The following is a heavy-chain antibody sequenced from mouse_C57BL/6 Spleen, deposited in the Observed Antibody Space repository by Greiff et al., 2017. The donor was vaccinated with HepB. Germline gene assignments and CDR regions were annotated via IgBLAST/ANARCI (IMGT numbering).Heavy chain of an antibody. CDR1: GYTFTSYW. Sequence: QVQLQQPGAELVKPGASVKLSCKASGYTFTSYWMQWVKQRPGQGLEWIGEIDPSDSYTNYNQKFKGKATLTVDTSSSTAYMQLSSLTSEDSAVYYCARSRGYGSSYGYFDVWGTGTTVTVSS. V-gene: IGHV1-50*01. D-gene: IGHD1-1*01. CDR2: IDPSDSYT. J-gene: IGHJ1*03. CDR3: ARSRGYGSSYGYFDV.